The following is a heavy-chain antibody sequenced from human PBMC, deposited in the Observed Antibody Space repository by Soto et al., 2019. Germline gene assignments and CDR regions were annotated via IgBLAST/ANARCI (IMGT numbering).Heavy chain of an antibody. D-gene: IGHD3-10*01. V-gene: IGHV4-31*03. CDR3: ARVLLWFGELHYYYYYMDV. CDR2: IYYSGST. CDR1: GGSISSGGYY. J-gene: IGHJ6*03. Sequence: SETLSLTCTVSGGSISSGGYYWSWIRQHPGKGLEWIGYIYYSGSTYYNPSLKSRVTISVDTSKNQFSLKLSSVTAADTAVYYCARVLLWFGELHYYYYYMDVWGKGTTVTVSS.